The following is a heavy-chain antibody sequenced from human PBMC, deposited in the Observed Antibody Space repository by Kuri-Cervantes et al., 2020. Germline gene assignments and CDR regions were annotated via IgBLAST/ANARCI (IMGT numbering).Heavy chain of an antibody. J-gene: IGHJ4*02. CDR1: GGSISSSY. V-gene: IGHV3-23*01. Sequence: GGSLRLSCTVSGGSISSSYWSWIRQTPGKGLEWVSSISTSGGSTYYADSVKGRFTLSRDNSNNTLYLQMNSLRAEDTAVYYCAEGLYSGSGWYPGRYYFDSWGQGALVTVSS. D-gene: IGHD6-19*01. CDR2: ISTSGGST. CDR3: AEGLYSGSGWYPGRYYFDS.